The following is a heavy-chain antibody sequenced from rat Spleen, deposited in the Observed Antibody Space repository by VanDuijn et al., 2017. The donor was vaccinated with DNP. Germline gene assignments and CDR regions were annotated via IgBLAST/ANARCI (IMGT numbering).Heavy chain of an antibody. Sequence: EVQLVESGGGLVQPGRSLKLSCAASGFTFSDYYMAWVRPAPTKGLEWVAYISHDGGSTHYGDSVKGRFTISRDNAKSTLYLQMNSLRSEDMATYYCARHVLPLRVWDYWGQGVMVTVSS. D-gene: IGHD1-4*01. CDR1: GFTFSDYY. CDR2: ISHDGGST. V-gene: IGHV5-22*01. J-gene: IGHJ2*01. CDR3: ARHVLPLRVWDY.